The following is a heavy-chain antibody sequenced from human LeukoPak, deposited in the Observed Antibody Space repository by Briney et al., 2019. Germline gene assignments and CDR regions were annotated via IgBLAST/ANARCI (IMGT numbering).Heavy chain of an antibody. J-gene: IGHJ5*02. Sequence: ASVKVSCKASGYTFTSYYMHWVRQAPGQGLEWMGIINPSGGSTSYAQKSQGRVTMTRDMSTSTVYMELSSLRSEDTAVYYCARDLEMGVRGVSNWFDPWGQGTLVTVSS. CDR3: ARDLEMGVRGVSNWFDP. CDR2: INPSGGST. D-gene: IGHD3-10*01. V-gene: IGHV1-46*01. CDR1: GYTFTSYY.